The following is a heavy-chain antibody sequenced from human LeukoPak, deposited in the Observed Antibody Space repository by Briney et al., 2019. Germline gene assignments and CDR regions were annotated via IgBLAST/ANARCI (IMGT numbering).Heavy chain of an antibody. V-gene: IGHV4-59*01. J-gene: IGHJ5*02. CDR3: VRVGTYYDFWSGHNNWFDP. CDR1: GGSISRYY. D-gene: IGHD3-3*01. Sequence: SSETLSLTCTVSGGSISRYYWSWIRQPPGKGLEWIGYVYYSGSTNYNPSLKSRVTISVDTSKNQFSLKLSSVTAADTAVYYCVRVGTYYDFWSGHNNWFDPWGQGTLVTVSS. CDR2: VYYSGST.